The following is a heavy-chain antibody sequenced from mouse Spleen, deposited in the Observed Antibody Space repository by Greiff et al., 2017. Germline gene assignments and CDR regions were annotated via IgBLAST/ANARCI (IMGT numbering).Heavy chain of an antibody. CDR2: IYPGSGST. Sequence: QVQLQQPGAELVKPGASVKMSCKASGYTFTSYWITWVKQRPGQGLEWIGDIYPGSGSTNYNEKFKSKATLTVDTSSSTAYMQLSSLTSEDSAVYYCASGYYYGSSLFAYWGQGTLVTVSA. J-gene: IGHJ3*01. D-gene: IGHD1-1*01. V-gene: IGHV1-55*01. CDR1: GYTFTSYW. CDR3: ASGYYYGSSLFAY.